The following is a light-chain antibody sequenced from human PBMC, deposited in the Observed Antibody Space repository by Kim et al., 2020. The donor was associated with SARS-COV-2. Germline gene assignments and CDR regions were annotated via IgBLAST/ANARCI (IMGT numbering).Light chain of an antibody. Sequence: QSITISCTGTSSDVGRYNYVSWYQQQPGKAPKLIVYDVNNRPSGVSDRFSGSKSGNTASLTISGLQAEDETYYYCSSYTSSTTVVVFGRGTQLTVL. CDR1: SSDVGRYNY. J-gene: IGLJ2*01. V-gene: IGLV2-14*03. CDR3: SSYTSSTTVVV. CDR2: DVN.